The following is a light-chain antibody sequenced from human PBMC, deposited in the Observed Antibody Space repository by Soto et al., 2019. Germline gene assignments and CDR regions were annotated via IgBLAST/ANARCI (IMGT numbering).Light chain of an antibody. J-gene: IGKJ1*01. CDR1: QGISNW. Sequence: DIQMTQSPSSVSASVGDRITITCRASQGISNWLAWYQQKPGKAPKLLIYAASTLQHGVPSRFSGSGSETDFTLTIDSLQPEDFATYYCQQTDSFPRTFGQGTKVEIQ. CDR3: QQTDSFPRT. CDR2: AAS. V-gene: IGKV1-12*01.